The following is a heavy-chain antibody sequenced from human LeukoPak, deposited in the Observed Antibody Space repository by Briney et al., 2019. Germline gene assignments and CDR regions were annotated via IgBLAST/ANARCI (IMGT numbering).Heavy chain of an antibody. CDR3: ARGAQAYCGGDCYSRIGFDP. V-gene: IGHV4-59*01. D-gene: IGHD2-21*02. Sequence: SETLSLTCTVSGGSISSYYWSWIRQPPGKGLEWIGYIYYSGSTNYNPSLKSRVTISVDTSKNQFSLKLSSVTAADTAVYYCARGAQAYCGGDCYSRIGFDPWGQGTPVTVSS. J-gene: IGHJ5*02. CDR1: GGSISSYY. CDR2: IYYSGST.